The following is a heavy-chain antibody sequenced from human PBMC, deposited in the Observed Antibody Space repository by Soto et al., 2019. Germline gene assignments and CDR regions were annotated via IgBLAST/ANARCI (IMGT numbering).Heavy chain of an antibody. CDR1: GASMSTSAYY. J-gene: IGHJ4*02. D-gene: IGHD5-18*01. CDR3: ARHLSAVGRRGYFDY. CDR2: IYYSGTT. Sequence: PSETLSLTCTVSGASMSTSAYYWSWIRQHPGKGLEWIGSIYYSGTTFYNPSLMSRATISVDTSKHQFSLQMTSVTAADTAVYYCARHLSAVGRRGYFDYWGLGTLVTVSS. V-gene: IGHV4-31*03.